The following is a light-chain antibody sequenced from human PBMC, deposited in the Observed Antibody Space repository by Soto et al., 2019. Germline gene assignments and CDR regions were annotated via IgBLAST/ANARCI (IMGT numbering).Light chain of an antibody. Sequence: QSALTQPASVSGSPGQSITISCTGTDSDIGGYNYVSWYQHHPGKAPKLMIYEVTNRPSGVSNRFSGSKSGNTASLTISGLQAEDDADYYCSSYTVSSKTVFGTGTKLTVL. J-gene: IGLJ1*01. V-gene: IGLV2-14*01. CDR1: DSDIGGYNY. CDR2: EVT. CDR3: SSYTVSSKTV.